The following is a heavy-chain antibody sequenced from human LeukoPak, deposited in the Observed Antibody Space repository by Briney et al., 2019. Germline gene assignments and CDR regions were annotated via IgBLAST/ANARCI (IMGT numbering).Heavy chain of an antibody. Sequence: PSETLSLTCAVYGGSFSGYYWNWIRQPPGKGLEWIGEINHGGNTNYNPSLKSRVTISLDTSENQFSLKLSSVTAADTAVYYCARGERYFDWNDTWGQGTMVTVSS. V-gene: IGHV4-34*01. D-gene: IGHD3-9*01. CDR2: INHGGNT. CDR1: GGSFSGYY. CDR3: ARGERYFDWNDT. J-gene: IGHJ3*02.